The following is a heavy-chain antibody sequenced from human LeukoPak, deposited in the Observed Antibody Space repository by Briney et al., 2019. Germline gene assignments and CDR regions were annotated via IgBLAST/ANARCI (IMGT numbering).Heavy chain of an antibody. CDR3: ARELSSSWYALWFDP. CDR1: GFTFSSYA. V-gene: IGHV3-30-3*01. Sequence: GGSLRLSCAASGFTFSSYAMHWVRQAPGKGLEWVAVISYDGSNKYYADSVKGRFTISRDNSKNTLYLQMNSLRAEDTAVYYCARELSSSWYALWFDPWGQGTLVTVSS. D-gene: IGHD6-13*01. CDR2: ISYDGSNK. J-gene: IGHJ5*02.